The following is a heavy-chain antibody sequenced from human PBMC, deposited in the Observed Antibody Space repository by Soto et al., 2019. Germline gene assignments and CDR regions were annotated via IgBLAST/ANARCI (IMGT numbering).Heavy chain of an antibody. Sequence: EVQLVESGGGLVQPGGSLRLSCGASGFSFSSYWMHWVRQAPGKGLVWVSRINIDESRTSYADSVKGRFTISRDNAKNTLYLQMNSLRAEDTAIYYCGRVLNGQWYVDYWGQGTQVNVSS. CDR3: GRVLNGQWYVDY. D-gene: IGHD6-19*01. CDR2: INIDESRT. J-gene: IGHJ4*02. V-gene: IGHV3-74*01. CDR1: GFSFSSYW.